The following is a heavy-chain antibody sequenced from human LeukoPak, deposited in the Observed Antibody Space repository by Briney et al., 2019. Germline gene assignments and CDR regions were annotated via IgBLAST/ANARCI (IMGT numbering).Heavy chain of an antibody. J-gene: IGHJ4*02. Sequence: GGSLRLSCAASGFTVSSNYMSWVRQAPGKGLEWVSIIYSGGSTYYADSVKGRFTISRDNSKNTLYLQMNSLRAEDTAVYYCARALVYDILTGYYPIPIDWGQGTLVTVSS. D-gene: IGHD3-9*01. V-gene: IGHV3-66*01. CDR3: ARALVYDILTGYYPIPID. CDR2: IYSGGST. CDR1: GFTVSSNY.